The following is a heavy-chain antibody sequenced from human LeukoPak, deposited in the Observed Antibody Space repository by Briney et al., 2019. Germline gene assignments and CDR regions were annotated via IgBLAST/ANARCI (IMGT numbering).Heavy chain of an antibody. V-gene: IGHV4-31*03. D-gene: IGHD2-2*01. CDR2: IYYSGST. J-gene: IGHJ4*02. Sequence: SETLSLTCTVSGGSISSGGYYWSWIRQHPGKGLEWIGYIYYSGSTYYNPSLKSRVTISVDTSKNQFSLKLSSVTAADTAVYYCARESSTSCYDRWGQGTLVTVSS. CDR1: GGSISSGGYY. CDR3: ARESSTSCYDR.